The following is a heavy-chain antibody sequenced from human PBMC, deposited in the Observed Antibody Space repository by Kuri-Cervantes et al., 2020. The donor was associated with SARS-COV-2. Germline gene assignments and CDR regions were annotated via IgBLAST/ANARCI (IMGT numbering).Heavy chain of an antibody. CDR2: IYYSGST. Sequence: GSLILSCTVSGGSISSYYWSWIRQPPGKGLEWIGYIYYSGSTNYNPSLKSRVTISVDTSKNQFSLKLSSVTAADTAVYYCAKESLLPSPGFGVVITEGGFDYWGQGTLVTVSS. CDR3: AKESLLPSPGFGVVITEGGFDY. CDR1: GGSISSYY. V-gene: IGHV4-59*12. D-gene: IGHD3-3*01. J-gene: IGHJ4*02.